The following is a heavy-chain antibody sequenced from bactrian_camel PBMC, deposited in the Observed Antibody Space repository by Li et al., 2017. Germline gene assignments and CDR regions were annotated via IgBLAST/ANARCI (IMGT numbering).Heavy chain of an antibody. J-gene: IGHJ4*01. CDR2: ITDGGGA. Sequence: VQLVESGGGSVQAGGSLRLSCAVSEYYYSRNCIAWFRQAPGKERERVASITDGGGARQLYADSVQGRFTISRDTAKNTMYLRMNSLTPDDSAMYCCAADFRTVVAGCTFYDYTYWGRGTQVTVS. V-gene: IGHV3S53*01. CDR3: AADFRTVVAGCTFYDYTY. D-gene: IGHD6*01. CDR1: EYYYSRNC.